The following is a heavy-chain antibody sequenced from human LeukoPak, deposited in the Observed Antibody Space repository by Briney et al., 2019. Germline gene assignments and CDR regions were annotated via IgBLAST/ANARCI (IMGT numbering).Heavy chain of an antibody. Sequence: ASVKVSCKASGYTFTSYGINWLRQAPGQGLEWMGWISAYNANTNYAQKLQGRVTMTTDTSTGTAYMELRSLRSDDTAVYYCASGYMATAIFDYWGQGTLVTVSS. CDR3: ASGYMATAIFDY. D-gene: IGHD5-18*01. J-gene: IGHJ4*02. CDR1: GYTFTSYG. V-gene: IGHV1-18*01. CDR2: ISAYNANT.